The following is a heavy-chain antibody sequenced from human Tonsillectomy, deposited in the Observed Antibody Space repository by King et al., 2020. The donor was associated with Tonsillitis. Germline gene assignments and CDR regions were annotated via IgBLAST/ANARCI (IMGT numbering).Heavy chain of an antibody. CDR1: GFTFSSYA. CDR2: MCGSGGNT. V-gene: IGHV3-23*04. D-gene: IGHD6-13*01. Sequence: VQLVESGGGLVQPGGSLRLSCAASGFTFSSYAMNWVRQAPGKGLEWVTGMCGSGGNTYYADCVKGRFNISRDNFKNTLYLQMNSLRDDDTAVYYCAKYYSSSREFDPWGQGTLVTVSS. J-gene: IGHJ5*02. CDR3: AKYYSSSREFDP.